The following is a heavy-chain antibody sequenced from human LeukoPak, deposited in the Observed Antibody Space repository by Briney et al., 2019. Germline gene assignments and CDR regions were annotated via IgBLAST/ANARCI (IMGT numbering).Heavy chain of an antibody. Sequence: SVKVSCKASGGTFSSYAISWVRQAPGQGLEWMGRIIPIFGTANYAQKFQGRVTITTDESTSTAYMELSSLRSEDTAVYYCARPGYYGSNDAFDIWGQGTMVTVSS. D-gene: IGHD3-22*01. J-gene: IGHJ3*02. CDR1: GGTFSSYA. V-gene: IGHV1-69*05. CDR2: IIPIFGTA. CDR3: ARPGYYGSNDAFDI.